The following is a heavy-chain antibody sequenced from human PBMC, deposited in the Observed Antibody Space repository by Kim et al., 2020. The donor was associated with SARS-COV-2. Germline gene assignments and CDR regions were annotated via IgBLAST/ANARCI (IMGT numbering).Heavy chain of an antibody. CDR2: IIPIFGTA. J-gene: IGHJ4*02. Sequence: SVKVSCKPSGGTFSSYAISWVRQAPGQGLEWMGGIIPIFGTANYAQKFQGRVTITADESTSTAYMELSSLRSEDTAVYYCARDGAGYYDSSGYYHEADFDYWGQGTLVTVTS. CDR3: ARDGAGYYDSSGYYHEADFDY. CDR1: GGTFSSYA. D-gene: IGHD3-22*01. V-gene: IGHV1-69*13.